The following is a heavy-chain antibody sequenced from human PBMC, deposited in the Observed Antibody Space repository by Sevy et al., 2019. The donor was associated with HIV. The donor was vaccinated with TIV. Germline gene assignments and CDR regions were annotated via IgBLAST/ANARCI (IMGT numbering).Heavy chain of an antibody. CDR3: AREGGGIAAAGTNWFDP. CDR1: GGTFSSYA. J-gene: IGHJ5*02. D-gene: IGHD6-13*01. V-gene: IGHV1-69*13. Sequence: ASVKVSCKASGGTFSSYAISWVRQAPGQGLEWMGGIIPIFGTANYAQKFQGRVTITADESTSTAYMELSSLGSEDTAVYYCAREGGGIAAAGTNWFDPWGQGTLVTVSS. CDR2: IIPIFGTA.